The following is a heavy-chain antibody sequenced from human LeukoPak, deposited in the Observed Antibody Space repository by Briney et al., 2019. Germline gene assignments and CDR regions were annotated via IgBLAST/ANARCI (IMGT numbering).Heavy chain of an antibody. V-gene: IGHV1-69*05. Sequence: SVKVSCKASGGTFSSYAISWVRQAPGQGLEWMGGIIPIFGTANYAQKFQGRVTITTDESTSTGYMELSSLRSEDTAVYYWASNDFWSGYVNFDYWGQGTPVTVSS. CDR1: GGTFSSYA. CDR3: ASNDFWSGYVNFDY. J-gene: IGHJ4*02. CDR2: IIPIFGTA. D-gene: IGHD3-3*01.